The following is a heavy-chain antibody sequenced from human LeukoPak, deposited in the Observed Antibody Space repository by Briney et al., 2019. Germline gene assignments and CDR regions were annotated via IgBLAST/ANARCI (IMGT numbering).Heavy chain of an antibody. CDR1: GYIFTAYY. J-gene: IGHJ4*02. CDR2: INPSGGST. D-gene: IGHD3-3*01. CDR3: ARARRFGVVINYFDY. Sequence: GASVKVSCKASGYIFTAYYMHWVRQAPGQGLEWMGIINPSGGSTSYAQKFQGRVTMTRDTSKSTVYMELSSLRSEDTAVYYCARARRFGVVINYFDYWGQGTLVTVSS. V-gene: IGHV1-46*01.